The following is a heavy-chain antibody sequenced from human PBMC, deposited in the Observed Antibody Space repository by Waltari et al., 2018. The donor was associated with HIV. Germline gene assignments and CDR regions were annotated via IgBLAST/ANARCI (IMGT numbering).Heavy chain of an antibody. CDR2: ISWNSGNK. CDR3: AKDRRLGVEGSHFDS. Sequence: EVQLVESGGGLVQPGRSLRLSCAASGFNFDDYAMHWVRQVPGKGLEWVSSISWNSGNKDYVDSVKGRFTISRDNAKSSVFLQLNSLRPEDTALYYCAKDRRLGVEGSHFDSWGQGTMVTVSA. CDR1: GFNFDDYA. D-gene: IGHD3-10*01. V-gene: IGHV3-9*01. J-gene: IGHJ4*02.